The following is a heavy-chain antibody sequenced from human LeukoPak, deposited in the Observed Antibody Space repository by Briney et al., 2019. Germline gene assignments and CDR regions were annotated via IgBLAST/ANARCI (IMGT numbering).Heavy chain of an antibody. CDR2: ISGSGGGT. CDR1: GFTFSTYA. CDR3: ARGLGAYQFDY. Sequence: PGGSLRLSCAASGFTFSTYAMSWVRQAAGKGLEWVSLISGSGGGTYYADSVKGRFTISRDNAKNTLYLQVDSLRAEDTAVYYCARGLGAYQFDYWGQGTLVTVSS. D-gene: IGHD2-2*01. V-gene: IGHV3-23*01. J-gene: IGHJ4*02.